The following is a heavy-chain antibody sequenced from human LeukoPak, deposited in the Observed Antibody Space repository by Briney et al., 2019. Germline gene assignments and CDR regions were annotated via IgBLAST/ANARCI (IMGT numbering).Heavy chain of an antibody. CDR2: IWYDGSNK. Sequence: GGSLRLSCAASGFTFSSYGMHWVRQAPGKGLEWVAVIWYDGSNKYYADSVKGRFTISRDNSKNTLYLQMNSLRAEDTAVYYCARLRMVRGFNWFDPWGQGTLVTVSS. V-gene: IGHV3-33*01. J-gene: IGHJ5*02. D-gene: IGHD3-10*01. CDR1: GFTFSSYG. CDR3: ARLRMVRGFNWFDP.